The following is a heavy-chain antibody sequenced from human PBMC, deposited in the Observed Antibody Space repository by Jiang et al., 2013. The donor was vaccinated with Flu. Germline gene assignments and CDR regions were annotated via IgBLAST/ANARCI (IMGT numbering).Heavy chain of an antibody. CDR1: GDSLSGYY. V-gene: IGHV4-4*07. D-gene: IGHD6-13*01. CDR2: VYASGNT. Sequence: VLLKPSETLSLTCTVSGDSLSGYYWTWIRQPAGKGLEWIGRVYASGNTDYNPSLKGRVTMSLDTSTNQFSLRLYSVTAADTAVYYCATQGRAAADLPNHYYYYGMDVGGARGTAVTVSS. CDR3: ATQGRAAADLPNHYYYYGMDVG. J-gene: IGHJ6*02.